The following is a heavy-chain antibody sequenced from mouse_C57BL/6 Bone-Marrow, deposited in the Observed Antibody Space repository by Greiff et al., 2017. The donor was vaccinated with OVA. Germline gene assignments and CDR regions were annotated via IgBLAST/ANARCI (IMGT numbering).Heavy chain of an antibody. D-gene: IGHD2-3*01. CDR3: ARGGRWLLHSLYAMDY. J-gene: IGHJ4*01. Sequence: VQLQQSGPGLVQPSQSLSITCTVSGFSLTSYGVHWVRQSPGKGLEWLGVIWSGGSTDYNAAFISRLSISKDNSKSQVFFKMNSLQANDTAIYYCARGGRWLLHSLYAMDYWGQGTSVTVSS. CDR2: IWSGGST. CDR1: GFSLTSYG. V-gene: IGHV2-2*02.